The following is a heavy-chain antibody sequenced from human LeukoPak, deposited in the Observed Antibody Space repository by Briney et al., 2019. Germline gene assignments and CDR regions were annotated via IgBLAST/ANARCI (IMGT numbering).Heavy chain of an antibody. CDR2: IKHDGSET. J-gene: IGHJ4*02. CDR3: ARGDCSGGSCYSFDY. CDR1: GFTFSRYW. D-gene: IGHD2-15*01. V-gene: IGHV3-7*01. Sequence: GGSLRLSCAASGFTFSRYWMSWVRQAPGKGLEWVANIKHDGSETYYVDSVKGRFTISRDNAKNSLYLQINSLRAEDTAVYSCARGDCSGGSCYSFDYWGQGTLVTVSS.